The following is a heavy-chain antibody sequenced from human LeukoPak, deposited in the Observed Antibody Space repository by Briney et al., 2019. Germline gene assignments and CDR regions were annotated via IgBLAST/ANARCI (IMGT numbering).Heavy chain of an antibody. J-gene: IGHJ6*02. CDR3: ARSDFWSGYYFYYYYYGMDV. Sequence: GASVKVSCKASGYTFTSYAMHWVRQAPGQRLEWMGWISAYNGNTNYAQKLQGRVTMTTDTSTSTAYMELRSLRSDDTAVYYCARSDFWSGYYFYYYYYGMDVWGQGTTVTVSS. CDR2: ISAYNGNT. CDR1: GYTFTSYA. V-gene: IGHV1-18*01. D-gene: IGHD3-3*01.